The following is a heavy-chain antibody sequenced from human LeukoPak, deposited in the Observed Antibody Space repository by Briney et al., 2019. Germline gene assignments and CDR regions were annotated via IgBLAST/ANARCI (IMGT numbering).Heavy chain of an antibody. J-gene: IGHJ4*02. CDR1: GYTFTSYG. Sequence: ASVKVSCKASGYTFTSYGISWVRQAPGQGLEWMGWISAYNGNTNYAQKLQGRVTITADKSTSTAYMELSSLRSEDTAVYYCASGRTNEWGGSSPPRDYWGQGTLVTVSS. V-gene: IGHV1-18*01. CDR2: ISAYNGNT. CDR3: ASGRTNEWGGSSPPRDY. D-gene: IGHD2-8*01.